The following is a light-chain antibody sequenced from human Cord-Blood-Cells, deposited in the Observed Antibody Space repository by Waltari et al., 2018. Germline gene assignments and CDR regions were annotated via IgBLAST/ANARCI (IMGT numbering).Light chain of an antibody. Sequence: DIQMTQSPSTLSESVGERVTITCRASQSISSWLAWYQQKPGKAPKLLIYDAPSLESGVPSRFSGSGSGTEFPLTISSLQPDDFATYYCQQYNSWTFGKGTKVEFK. CDR3: QQYNSWT. V-gene: IGKV1-5*01. J-gene: IGKJ1*01. CDR1: QSISSW. CDR2: DAP.